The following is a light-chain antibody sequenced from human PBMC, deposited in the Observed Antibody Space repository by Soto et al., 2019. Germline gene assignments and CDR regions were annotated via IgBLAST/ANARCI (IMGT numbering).Light chain of an antibody. CDR2: EGS. V-gene: IGLV2-23*01. J-gene: IGLJ1*01. CDR1: SSDVGNYNL. CDR3: CSYAGSSTYV. Sequence: QSALTQPASVSGSPGQSITISCTGTSSDVGNYNLVSWYQQHPGKAPKLIIYEGSKRPSGVSNRFSGSKSGNTASLTISGLQAEDEADYCCCSYAGSSTYVFGTGTKLTVL.